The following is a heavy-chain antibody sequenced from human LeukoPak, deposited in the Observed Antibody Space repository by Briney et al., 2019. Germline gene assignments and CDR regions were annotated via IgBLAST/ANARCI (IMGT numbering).Heavy chain of an antibody. D-gene: IGHD4-17*01. V-gene: IGHV1-18*01. Sequence: ASVKVSCKASGYTFTSYGISWVRQAPGQGLERMGWISAYNGNTNYAQKLQGRVTMTTDTSTSTGYMELRSLRSDDTAVYYCARVQRLRYGDYVGQLVNRFDPWGQGTLVTVSS. CDR3: ARVQRLRYGDYVGQLVNRFDP. J-gene: IGHJ5*02. CDR1: GYTFTSYG. CDR2: ISAYNGNT.